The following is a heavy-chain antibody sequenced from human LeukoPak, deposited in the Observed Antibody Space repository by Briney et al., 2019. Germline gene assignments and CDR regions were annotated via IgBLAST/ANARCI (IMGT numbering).Heavy chain of an antibody. D-gene: IGHD2-2*02. Sequence: PSETLSLTCTVSGGSISSSSYYWGWIRQPPGKGLEWNGSIYYSGSAYYNPSLKSLVTISVDTSKNQFSLKLSSVTATDTAVFYCARQYTGIDYWGQGTLVTVSS. CDR2: IYYSGSA. CDR3: ARQYTGIDY. V-gene: IGHV4-39*01. J-gene: IGHJ4*02. CDR1: GGSISSSSYY.